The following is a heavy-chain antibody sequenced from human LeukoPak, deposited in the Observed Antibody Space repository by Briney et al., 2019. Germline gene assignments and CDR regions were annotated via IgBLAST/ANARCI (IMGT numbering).Heavy chain of an antibody. J-gene: IGHJ4*02. CDR3: ARELSPSGNYDC. V-gene: IGHV1-46*01. D-gene: IGHD1-26*01. Sequence: ASVKVSCKASGYTFTSYHMHWVRQAPGQGVEWMGIINPSGGSTSYAQKFQGRVTVTRDTSTSTVYMELSSLRSEDTAVYYCARELSPSGNYDCWGQGALVTVSS. CDR1: GYTFTSYH. CDR2: INPSGGST.